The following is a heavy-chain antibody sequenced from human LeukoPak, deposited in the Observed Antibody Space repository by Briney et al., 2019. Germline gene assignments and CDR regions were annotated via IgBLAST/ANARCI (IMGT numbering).Heavy chain of an antibody. CDR2: IYSNGIT. J-gene: IGHJ2*01. V-gene: IGHV4-4*08. CDR1: GGSIFSYY. D-gene: IGHD3-22*01. CDR3: ARRAYYDTSGYYPASGYFDL. Sequence: SETLSLTCTVSGGSIFSYYFNWIRQPPGKGLEWIGYIYSNGITNYNPSLRSRGTISIATSKNQFSLRLRSVTAADTAIYYCARRAYYDTSGYYPASGYFDLWGRGTLVIVSS.